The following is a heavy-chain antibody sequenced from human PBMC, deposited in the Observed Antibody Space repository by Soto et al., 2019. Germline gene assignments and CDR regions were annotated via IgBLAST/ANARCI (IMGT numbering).Heavy chain of an antibody. CDR2: INPNSGGT. V-gene: IGHV1-2*02. D-gene: IGHD6-13*01. J-gene: IGHJ4*02. Sequence: GASVKVSCKASRYTFPGCYMPWVRQAPGQGLEWMGWINPNSGGTNYAQKFQGRVTMTRDTSISTAYMELSRLRSDDTAVYYCARVLRSSSSIDYWGQGTLVTVS. CDR3: ARVLRSSSSIDY. CDR1: RYTFPGCY.